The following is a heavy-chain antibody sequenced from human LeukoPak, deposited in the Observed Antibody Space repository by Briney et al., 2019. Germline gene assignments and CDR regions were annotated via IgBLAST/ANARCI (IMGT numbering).Heavy chain of an antibody. CDR1: GFTFSNYS. V-gene: IGHV3-21*01. Sequence: PGGSLRLSCAASGFTFSNYSMNWVRQAPGKGLEWVSSISNSSSYIYYADSVKGRFTISRDNAKNSLYLQMNSLRAEDTGVYYCARRVAVADNYFDYWGQGTLVTVSS. D-gene: IGHD6-19*01. J-gene: IGHJ4*02. CDR2: ISNSSSYI. CDR3: ARRVAVADNYFDY.